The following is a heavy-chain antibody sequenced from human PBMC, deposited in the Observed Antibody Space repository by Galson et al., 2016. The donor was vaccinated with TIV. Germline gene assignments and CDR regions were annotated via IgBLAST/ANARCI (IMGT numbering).Heavy chain of an antibody. CDR1: GFNFGDYA. D-gene: IGHD4-23*01. CDR3: ARDDFYGGNSFDL. CDR2: IRSKFYGGTT. V-gene: IGHV3-49*04. J-gene: IGHJ4*02. Sequence: SLRLSCASYGFNFGDYAMSWVRQAPGKGLEWVGFIRSKFYGGTTDYAASLKGRVTISRDDSKGIAYLQMISLKTEDTAVYFCARDDFYGGNSFDLWGQGTLVTVSS.